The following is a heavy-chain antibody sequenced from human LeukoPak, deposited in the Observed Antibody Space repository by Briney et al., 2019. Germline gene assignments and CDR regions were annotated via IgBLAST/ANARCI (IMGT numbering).Heavy chain of an antibody. CDR1: GYTFTELS. V-gene: IGHV1-24*01. CDR2: FDPEDGET. J-gene: IGHJ3*02. CDR3: AILGIVVVPAAITPGAFDI. Sequence: ASVKVSCKVSGYTFTELSMHWVRQAPGKGREWMGGFDPEDGETIYAQKFQGRVTMTEDTSTDTAYMELSSLRSEDTAVYYCAILGIVVVPAAITPGAFDIWGQGTMVTVSS. D-gene: IGHD2-2*02.